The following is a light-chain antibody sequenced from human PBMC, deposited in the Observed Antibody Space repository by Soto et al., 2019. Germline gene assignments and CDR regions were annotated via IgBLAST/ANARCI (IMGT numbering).Light chain of an antibody. CDR2: EVS. CDR1: SSDVGGYNY. V-gene: IGLV2-8*01. Sequence: QSVLTQPPSASGSPGQSVTISCTGTSSDVGGYNYVSWYQQHPGKAPKLMIYEVSNRPSGVPDRFSGSTSGNTASLTVSGLQAEDEDDYYCSSYAGSNNVVVFGGGTKLTVL. J-gene: IGLJ2*01. CDR3: SSYAGSNNVVV.